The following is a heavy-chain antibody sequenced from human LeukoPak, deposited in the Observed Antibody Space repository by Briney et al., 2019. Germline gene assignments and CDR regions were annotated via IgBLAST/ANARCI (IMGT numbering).Heavy chain of an antibody. V-gene: IGHV3-30-3*01. CDR1: GFTFSSYA. CDR2: ISYDGSNK. CDR3: ARDGQAVTDNYFDY. D-gene: IGHD2-21*02. Sequence: GGSLRLSCAASGFTFSSYAMRWVRQAPGKGLEWVAVISYDGSNKYYADSVKGRFTISRDNSKNTLYLQMNSLRAEDTAVYYCARDGQAVTDNYFDYWGQGTLVTVSS. J-gene: IGHJ4*02.